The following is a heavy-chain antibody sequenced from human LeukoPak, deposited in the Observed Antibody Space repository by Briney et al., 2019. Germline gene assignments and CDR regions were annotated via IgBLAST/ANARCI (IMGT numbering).Heavy chain of an antibody. D-gene: IGHD3-22*01. V-gene: IGHV3-74*01. CDR2: ISTDGSST. CDR3: AKDAIGSGYQIDY. CDR1: GFTFNSYW. Sequence: PGGSLRLSCAASGFTFNSYWMHWVRQAPWKGLVWVARISTDGSSTSYADSVKGRFTISRDNAKNTLWLQMNSLRAEDTAVYFCAKDAIGSGYQIDYWGQGTLVTVSS. J-gene: IGHJ4*02.